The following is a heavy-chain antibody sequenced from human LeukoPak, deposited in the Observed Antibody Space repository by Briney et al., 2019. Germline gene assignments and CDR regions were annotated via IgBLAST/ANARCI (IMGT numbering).Heavy chain of an antibody. CDR3: AKDSVALTYYDILTGYYNVGYFDY. CDR2: IYNDGRT. D-gene: IGHD3-9*01. CDR1: GFIVSNKY. V-gene: IGHV3-53*01. J-gene: IGHJ4*02. Sequence: GGSLRLSCAASGFIVSNKYMTWVRQAPGKGLEWVALIYNDGRTYYADSVKGRCAISRDNSKNTLYLQMNSLRAEDTAVYYCAKDSVALTYYDILTGYYNVGYFDYWGQGTLVTVSS.